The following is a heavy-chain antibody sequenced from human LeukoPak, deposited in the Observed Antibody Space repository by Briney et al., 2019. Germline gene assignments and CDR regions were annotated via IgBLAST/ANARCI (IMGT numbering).Heavy chain of an antibody. CDR1: GGSICSGGYF. CDR3: ARARYSSGWYLDY. Sequence: SETLSLTCTVSGGSICSGGYFWSWIRQHPGKGLEWIGYIYYSGSTYYNPSLKSRVTISVDTSKNQFSLKLSSVTAADTAVYYCARARYSSGWYLDYWGQGTLVTVSS. CDR2: IYYSGST. J-gene: IGHJ4*02. D-gene: IGHD6-19*01. V-gene: IGHV4-31*03.